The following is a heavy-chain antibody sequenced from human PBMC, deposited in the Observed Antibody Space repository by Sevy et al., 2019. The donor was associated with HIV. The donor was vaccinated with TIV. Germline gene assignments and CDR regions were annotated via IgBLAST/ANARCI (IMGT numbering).Heavy chain of an antibody. D-gene: IGHD2-2*01. CDR3: ARDCSSTSCLWGMDV. CDR2: IQYDGDNK. V-gene: IGHV3-30*02. Sequence: GGSLRLSCAASGFTFNSYGMHWVRQAPGKGLEWVAFIQYDGDNKYYADSVKGRFTISRDNAKNSLYLQMNSLRAEDTAVYYCARDCSSTSCLWGMDVWGQGTTVTVSS. CDR1: GFTFNSYG. J-gene: IGHJ6*02.